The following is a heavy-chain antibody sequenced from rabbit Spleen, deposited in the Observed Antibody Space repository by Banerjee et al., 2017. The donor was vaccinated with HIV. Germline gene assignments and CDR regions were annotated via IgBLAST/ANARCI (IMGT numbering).Heavy chain of an antibody. D-gene: IGHD1-1*01. CDR3: ARLHDTSGNYYDL. J-gene: IGHJ4*01. CDR1: GFSFSISYY. CDR2: IYTGSSDRT. Sequence: QSLEESGGGLVQPEGSLTLTCTASGFSFSISYYMCWVRQAPGKGLEWIACIYTGSSDRTYYASWAKGRFTITRSSSLNTVTLQLNSLTAADTASYFCARLHDTSGNYYDLWGPGTLVTVS. V-gene: IGHV1S40*01.